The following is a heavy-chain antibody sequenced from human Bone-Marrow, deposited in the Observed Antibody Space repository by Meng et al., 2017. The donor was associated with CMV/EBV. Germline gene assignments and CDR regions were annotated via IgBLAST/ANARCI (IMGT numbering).Heavy chain of an antibody. CDR2: IYFGGTT. CDR3: ARDNVVVVPPNYYYYGMDV. CDR1: GFTVNTNY. Sequence: GESLKISCAASGFTVNTNYMSWVRQAPGKGLEWVSVIYFGGTTYYADSVKGRFTISRDNAKNSLYLQMNSLRAEDTAVYYCARDNVVVVPPNYYYYGMDVWGQGPTVTVSS. J-gene: IGHJ6*02. V-gene: IGHV3-53*01. D-gene: IGHD2-2*01.